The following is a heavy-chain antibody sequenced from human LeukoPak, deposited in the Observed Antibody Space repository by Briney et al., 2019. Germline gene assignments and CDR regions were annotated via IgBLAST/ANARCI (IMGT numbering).Heavy chain of an antibody. V-gene: IGHV3-74*01. D-gene: IGHD1-26*01. CDR1: GFTFSIYW. CDR3: TLGRGVF. J-gene: IGHJ4*02. Sequence: GRSLRLSCAPSGFTFSIYWIHWVRQAPGKGLMWVSRINSDGSSTNYADSVKGRFTISRDNAKSTLYLQMDTLRAEDTAVYYCTLGRGVFWGQGTLVTVSS. CDR2: INSDGSST.